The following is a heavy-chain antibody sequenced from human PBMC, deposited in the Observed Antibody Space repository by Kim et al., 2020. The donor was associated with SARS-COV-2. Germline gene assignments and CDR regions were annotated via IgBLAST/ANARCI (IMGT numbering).Heavy chain of an antibody. D-gene: IGHD2-2*01. CDR1: EFTFSTYW. V-gene: IGHV3-74*01. CDR3: ARASSNSCPCYYMDV. CDR2: ISSSGNST. Sequence: GGSLRLSCAASEFTFSTYWMYWVRQAPGKGLVWFSRISSSGNSTNYADSVKGRFTISRDNAKNTLYLQMNSLRAEDTAVYYCARASSNSCPCYYMDVWGKGTTDTVS. J-gene: IGHJ6*03.